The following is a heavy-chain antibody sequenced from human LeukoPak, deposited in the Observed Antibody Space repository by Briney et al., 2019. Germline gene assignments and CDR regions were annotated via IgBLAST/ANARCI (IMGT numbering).Heavy chain of an antibody. V-gene: IGHV3-23*01. CDR3: AKLVLFSGMTGDLNF. D-gene: IGHD1-1*01. J-gene: IGHJ1*01. CDR1: GFSFSSYA. CDR2: ITASGGST. Sequence: GGSLRLSCAASGFSFSSYAMSWVRQAPGKGLEWVSTITASGGSTYYADSVKGRFSISRDNSKNTLDLQINSLRAEDTALYYCAKLVLFSGMTGDLNFWGQGILVPVSS.